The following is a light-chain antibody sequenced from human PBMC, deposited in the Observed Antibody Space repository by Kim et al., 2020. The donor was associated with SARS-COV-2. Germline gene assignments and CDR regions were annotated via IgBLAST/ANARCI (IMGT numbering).Light chain of an antibody. CDR3: QQSYNIPLT. CDR2: AAS. V-gene: IGKV1-39*01. CDR1: QSIRSN. J-gene: IGKJ4*01. Sequence: ASVGDRVSITCRASQSIRSNLNWYQHKPGKAPQLLIYAASSLQGGASTRFSGTGSGTDFTLTISNLQPEDFATYYCQQSYNIPLTFGGGTKVDIK.